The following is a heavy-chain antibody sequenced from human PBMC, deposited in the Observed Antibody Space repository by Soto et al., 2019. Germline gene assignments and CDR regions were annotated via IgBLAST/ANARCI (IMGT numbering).Heavy chain of an antibody. CDR2: ISGSGGST. CDR3: AKEVWSGYYTPEKVDYFDY. J-gene: IGHJ4*02. CDR1: GVTFSSYA. Sequence: PGGSLRLSCASSGVTFSSYAMSWVRQAPGKGLEWVSAISGSGGSTYYADSVKGRFTISRDNSKNTLYLQMNSLRAEDTAVYYCAKEVWSGYYTPEKVDYFDYWGQGTLVTVSS. D-gene: IGHD3-3*01. V-gene: IGHV3-23*01.